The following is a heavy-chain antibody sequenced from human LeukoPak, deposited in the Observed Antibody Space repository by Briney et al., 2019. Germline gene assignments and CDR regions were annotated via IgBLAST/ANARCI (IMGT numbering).Heavy chain of an antibody. V-gene: IGHV3-15*01. CDR2: IKSKTDGGTT. J-gene: IGHJ4*02. Sequence: NPGGSLRLSCAASGFTFSNAWMSWVRQAPGKGLEWVGRIKSKTDGGTTDYAAPVKGRFTISRDDSKNTLYLQMNSLKTEDTAVYYCTTGPIVGGGDDYWGQGTLVTVSS. CDR3: TTGPIVGGGDDY. CDR1: GFTFSNAW. D-gene: IGHD1-26*01.